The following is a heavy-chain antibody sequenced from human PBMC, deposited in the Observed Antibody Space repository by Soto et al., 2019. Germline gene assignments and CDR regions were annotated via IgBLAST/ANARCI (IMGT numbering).Heavy chain of an antibody. D-gene: IGHD3-22*01. V-gene: IGHV3-21*01. CDR3: ARSGYDSSGYYFDY. Sequence: GGSLRLSCAASGFTFSSYSMNWVRQAPGKGLEWVSSISSSSSYIYYADSVKGRFTISRDNAKNSLYLQMNSLRAEDTDVYYCARSGYDSSGYYFDYWGQGTLVTVSS. J-gene: IGHJ4*02. CDR2: ISSSSSYI. CDR1: GFTFSSYS.